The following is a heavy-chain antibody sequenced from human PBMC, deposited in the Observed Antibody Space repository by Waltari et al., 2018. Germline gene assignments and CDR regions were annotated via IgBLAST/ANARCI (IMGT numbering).Heavy chain of an antibody. CDR3: ARHTEDDNGDD. J-gene: IGHJ4*02. D-gene: IGHD1-1*01. CDR1: GYSFNNHW. CDR2: VRPDNSAT. V-gene: IGHV5-51*01. Sequence: QLVQSGTEVQKPGESLKIYCKTSGYSFNNHWIGWVRQMPGKGLGWMGIVRPDNSATRYSPSFRGQVTISADKSISIAYLQWSSLKASDTAIYYCARHTEDDNGDDWGQGTLVTVSS.